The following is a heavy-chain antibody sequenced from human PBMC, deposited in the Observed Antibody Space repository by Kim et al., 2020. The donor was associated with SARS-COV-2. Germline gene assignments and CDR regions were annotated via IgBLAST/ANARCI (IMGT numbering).Heavy chain of an antibody. V-gene: IGHV1-18*01. J-gene: IGHJ5*02. Sequence: YAPKLQGRVTMTTDTSTSTAYMELRSLRSDDTAVYYCARIWVGSSTSCDPWGQGTLVTVSS. D-gene: IGHD2-2*01. CDR3: ARIWVGSSTSCDP.